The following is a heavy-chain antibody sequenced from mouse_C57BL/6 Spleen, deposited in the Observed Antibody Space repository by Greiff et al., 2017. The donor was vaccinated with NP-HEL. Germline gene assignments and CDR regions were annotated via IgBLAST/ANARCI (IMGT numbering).Heavy chain of an antibody. CDR2: ISDGGSYT. V-gene: IGHV5-4*03. Sequence: EVMLVESGGGLVKPGGSLKLSCAASGFTFSSYAMSWVRQTPEKRLEWVATISDGGSYTYYPDNVKGRFTISRDNAKNNLYLQMSHLKSEDTAMYYCARRGFTTAWYFDVWGTGTTVTVSS. D-gene: IGHD1-2*01. CDR1: GFTFSSYA. CDR3: ARRGFTTAWYFDV. J-gene: IGHJ1*03.